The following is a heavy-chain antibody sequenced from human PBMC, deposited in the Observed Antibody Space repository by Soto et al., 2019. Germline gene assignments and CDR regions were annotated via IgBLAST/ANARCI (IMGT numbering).Heavy chain of an antibody. Sequence: QVQLVESGGGVVQPGRSLRLSCTASGFTFSSYGMHWVRQAPGKGLEWVAVIWYDGSNKYYGDSVKGRFTISRDNSKNTVYLQMNSLRDEDTAVYYCVRGGGQSSGWYCDHWGQGTLVTVSS. CDR1: GFTFSSYG. V-gene: IGHV3-33*01. CDR3: VRGGGQSSGWYCDH. J-gene: IGHJ5*02. CDR2: IWYDGSNK. D-gene: IGHD6-19*01.